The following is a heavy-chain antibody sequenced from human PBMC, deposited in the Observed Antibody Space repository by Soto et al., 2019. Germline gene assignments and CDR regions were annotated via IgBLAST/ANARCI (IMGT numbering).Heavy chain of an antibody. V-gene: IGHV1-8*01. D-gene: IGHD3-3*01. CDR2: MNPNSGNT. J-gene: IGHJ6*03. Sequence: QVQLVQSGAEVKKPGASVKVSCKASRYTFTSYDINWVRQATGQGLEWMGWMNPNSGNTGYAQKFQGRVTMTRNTSISTAYMELSSLRSEDTAVYYCARAATYYDFWSGYYPYYYYYMDVWGKGTTVTVSS. CDR1: RYTFTSYD. CDR3: ARAATYYDFWSGYYPYYYYYMDV.